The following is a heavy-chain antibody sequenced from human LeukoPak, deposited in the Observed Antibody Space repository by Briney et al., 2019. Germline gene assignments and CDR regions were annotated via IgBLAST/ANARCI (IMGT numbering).Heavy chain of an antibody. CDR1: GGSFSGYY. J-gene: IGHJ6*03. CDR3: ARGPGIVVVPAAHDYYYYYMDV. Sequence: SETLSLTCAVYGGSFSGYYWSWIRQPPGKGLEWIGEINHSGSTNYNPSLKSRVTISVDTSKDQFSLKLSSVTAADTAVYYCARGPGIVVVPAAHDYYYYYMDVWGKGTTVTVSS. D-gene: IGHD2-2*01. CDR2: INHSGST. V-gene: IGHV4-34*01.